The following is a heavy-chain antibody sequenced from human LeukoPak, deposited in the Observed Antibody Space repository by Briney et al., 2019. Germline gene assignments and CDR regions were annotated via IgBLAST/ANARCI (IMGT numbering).Heavy chain of an antibody. CDR3: ARDLFGVAQHWFDP. J-gene: IGHJ5*02. CDR2: INPNSGGT. Sequence: ASVKVSCKASGYTFTGYYMHWVRQAPGQGLEWIGWINPNSGGTNYAQKFQGRVTMTRDTSISTAYMELSRLRSDDTAVYYYARDLFGVAQHWFDPWGQGTLVTVSS. V-gene: IGHV1-2*02. D-gene: IGHD3-3*01. CDR1: GYTFTGYY.